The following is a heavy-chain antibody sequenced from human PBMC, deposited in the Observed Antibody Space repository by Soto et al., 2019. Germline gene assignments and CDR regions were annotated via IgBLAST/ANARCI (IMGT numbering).Heavy chain of an antibody. Sequence: GGSLRLSCSASGFPFSSYGMHWVRPAPGKGLEWVAVIWYDGSNKYYADSVKGRFTISRDNSKNTLYLQMNSLRAEDTAVYYCARDRGSSSWYGKDYYYYGMDVWGQGTTVTVSS. J-gene: IGHJ6*02. CDR1: GFPFSSYG. CDR3: ARDRGSSSWYGKDYYYYGMDV. V-gene: IGHV3-33*01. CDR2: IWYDGSNK. D-gene: IGHD6-13*01.